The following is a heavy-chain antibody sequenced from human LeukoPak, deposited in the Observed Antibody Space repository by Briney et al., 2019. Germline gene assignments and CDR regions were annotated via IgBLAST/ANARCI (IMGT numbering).Heavy chain of an antibody. CDR1: GYTFTSYG. V-gene: IGHV1-18*01. CDR2: ISAYNGNT. CDR3: ASPTIVQVGATYGYYYGMDV. J-gene: IGHJ6*02. D-gene: IGHD1-26*01. Sequence: ASVKVSCKASGYTFTSYGISWVRQAPGQGLEWMGWISAYNGNTNYAQKLEGRVTMTTDTSTSTAYMELRSLRSDDTAVYYCASPTIVQVGATYGYYYGMDVWGQGTTVTVSS.